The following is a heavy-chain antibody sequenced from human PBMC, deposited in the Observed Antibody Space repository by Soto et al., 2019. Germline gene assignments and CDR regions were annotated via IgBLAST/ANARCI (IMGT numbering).Heavy chain of an antibody. V-gene: IGHV1-69*13. CDR3: ARIPRYSFPTSDDLDS. CDR2: ITPIYPTT. D-gene: IGHD5-18*01. Sequence: GASVKVSCKASGGTFYTYTFSWVRQAPGQGLEWMGSITPIYPTTNYAEKFQGRLTVTADGSTNTAYMELNSLTSEDPAVYYCARIPRYSFPTSDDLDSWGQGTLVTVS. J-gene: IGHJ4*02. CDR1: GGTFYTYT.